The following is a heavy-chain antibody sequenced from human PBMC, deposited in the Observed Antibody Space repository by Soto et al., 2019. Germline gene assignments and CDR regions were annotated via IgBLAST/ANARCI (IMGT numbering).Heavy chain of an antibody. CDR1: GYTFTSYY. CDR2: INPSGGST. D-gene: IGHD6-13*01. CDR3: ARRGYGSRWPNVYMDV. J-gene: IGHJ6*03. V-gene: IGHV1-46*01. Sequence: GASVKVSCKASGYTFTSYYMHWVRQAPGQGLEWMGIINPSGGSTSYAQKFQGRVTMTRDTSTSTVYMELSSLRSEDTALYYCARRGYGSRWPNVYMDVWGKGTTVTVSS.